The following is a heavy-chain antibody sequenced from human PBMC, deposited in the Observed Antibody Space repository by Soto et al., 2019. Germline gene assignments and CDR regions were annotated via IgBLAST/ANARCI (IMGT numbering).Heavy chain of an antibody. J-gene: IGHJ3*02. CDR1: GYSFTSYR. V-gene: IGHV5-10-1*01. CDR3: ATLDSSGYYYVSDAFDI. Sequence: GESLKISCKGSGYSFTSYRISWVRQMPGKGLEWMGRIDPSDSYTNYSPSFQGHVTISADKSISTAYLQWSSLKASDTAMYYCATLDSSGYYYVSDAFDIWGQGTMVTVSS. CDR2: IDPSDSYT. D-gene: IGHD3-22*01.